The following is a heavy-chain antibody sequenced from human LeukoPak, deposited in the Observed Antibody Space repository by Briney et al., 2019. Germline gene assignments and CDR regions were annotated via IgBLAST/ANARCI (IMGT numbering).Heavy chain of an antibody. CDR3: ARRPGSSGYY. D-gene: IGHD3-22*01. V-gene: IGHV4-39*01. Sequence: SETLSLTCAVSGGSVSSCTYDWGWIRQPPGKGLEWIGIIYYSGNTYYNPSLKSRVTISVDTSKNQFSLKLSSVTAADTAVYYCARRPGSSGYYWGQGTLVTVSS. CDR1: GGSVSSCTYD. J-gene: IGHJ4*02. CDR2: IYYSGNT.